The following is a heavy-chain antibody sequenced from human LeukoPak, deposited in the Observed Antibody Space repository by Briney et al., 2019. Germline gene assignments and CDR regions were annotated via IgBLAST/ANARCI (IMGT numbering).Heavy chain of an antibody. Sequence: GGSLRLSCAASGFTFSSYSMNWVRQAPGKGLEWVSSISSSSSSIYYADSVKGRFTISRDNAKNSLYQQMNSLRAEDTAVYYCARGESSSWYYGYWGQGTLVTVSS. J-gene: IGHJ4*02. V-gene: IGHV3-21*01. CDR2: ISSSSSSI. CDR1: GFTFSSYS. CDR3: ARGESSSWYYGY. D-gene: IGHD6-13*01.